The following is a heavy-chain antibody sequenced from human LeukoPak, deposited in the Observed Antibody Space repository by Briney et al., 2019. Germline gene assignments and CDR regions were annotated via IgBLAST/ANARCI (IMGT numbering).Heavy chain of an antibody. CDR3: ARASRYYYDSSGYSHY. V-gene: IGHV1-8*01. D-gene: IGHD3-22*01. CDR1: GYTFTSYD. CDR2: MNPNSGNT. Sequence: GASVKVSCKASGYTFTSYDINWVRQATGQGLEWMGWMNPNSGNTGYAQKFQGRVTMTRNSSISTAYMELSSLRSDDTAVYYCARASRYYYDSSGYSHYWGQGTLVTVSS. J-gene: IGHJ4*02.